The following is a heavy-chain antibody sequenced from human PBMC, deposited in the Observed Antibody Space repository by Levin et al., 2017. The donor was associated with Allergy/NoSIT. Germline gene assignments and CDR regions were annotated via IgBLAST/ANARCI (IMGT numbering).Heavy chain of an antibody. J-gene: IGHJ2*01. CDR3: ARDKVGAPPGGFDL. D-gene: IGHD1-26*01. CDR1: GFTFSSYE. V-gene: IGHV3-48*03. CDR2: ISSSGSTI. Sequence: GGSLRLSCAASGFTFSSYEMNWVRQAPGKGLEWVSYISSSGSTIYYADSVKGRFTISRDNAKNSLYLQMNSLRAEDTAVYYCARDKVGAPPGGFDLWGRGTLVTVSS.